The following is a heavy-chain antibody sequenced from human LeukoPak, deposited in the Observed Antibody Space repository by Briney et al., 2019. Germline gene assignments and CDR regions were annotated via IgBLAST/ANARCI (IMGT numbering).Heavy chain of an antibody. CDR1: GGSISSSSYY. Sequence: PSETLSLTCTVSGGSISSSSYYWGWIRQPPGKGLEWIGSIYYSGSTYYNPSLKSRVTISVDTSKNQFSLKLSSVTAADTAVYYCARDEGYYFDYWGQGTLVTVPS. CDR2: IYYSGST. V-gene: IGHV4-39*07. J-gene: IGHJ4*02. CDR3: ARDEGYYFDY.